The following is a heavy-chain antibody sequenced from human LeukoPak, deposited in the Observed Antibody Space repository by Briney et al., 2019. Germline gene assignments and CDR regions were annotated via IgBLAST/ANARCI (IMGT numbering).Heavy chain of an antibody. CDR2: IYYSGST. CDR1: GGSISSGSYY. D-gene: IGHD3-10*01. J-gene: IGHJ3*02. Sequence: SETLSLTCTVSGGSISSGSYYWGWIRQPPGKGLEWIGSIYYSGSTYYNPSLKSRVTISVDTSKNQFSLKLSSVTAADTAVYYCARDASWFEGAFDIWGQGTMVTVSS. CDR3: ARDASWFEGAFDI. V-gene: IGHV4-39*07.